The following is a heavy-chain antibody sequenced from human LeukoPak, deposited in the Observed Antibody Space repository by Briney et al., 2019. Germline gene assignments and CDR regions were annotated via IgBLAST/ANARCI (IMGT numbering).Heavy chain of an antibody. V-gene: IGHV1-8*01. CDR1: GYTFTSYD. J-gene: IGHJ5*02. Sequence: AASVKVSCKASGYTFTSYDINWARQAAGQGLEWMGWMNPNTGNSGYAQRFQGRVTMTRDTSIDTAYMELSSLGSEDTAVYYCARKTCSSTSCLHPWGQGTLVTVPS. CDR3: ARKTCSSTSCLHP. D-gene: IGHD2-2*01. CDR2: MNPNTGNS.